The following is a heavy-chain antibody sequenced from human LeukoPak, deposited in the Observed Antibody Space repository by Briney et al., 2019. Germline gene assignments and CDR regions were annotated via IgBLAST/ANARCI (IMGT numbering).Heavy chain of an antibody. Sequence: AWGSLRLSCAASGFSFSSYAMSWVRQAPRKGLEWVSAVCGSGGSTYYADSVKGRFTISTDNSKNTLYLHMNSLRAEDTAVYYCAKDDDGGTAMVPFDYWGQGTLVTVSS. CDR1: GFSFSSYA. CDR3: AKDDDGGTAMVPFDY. CDR2: VCGSGGST. J-gene: IGHJ4*02. D-gene: IGHD5-18*01. V-gene: IGHV3-23*01.